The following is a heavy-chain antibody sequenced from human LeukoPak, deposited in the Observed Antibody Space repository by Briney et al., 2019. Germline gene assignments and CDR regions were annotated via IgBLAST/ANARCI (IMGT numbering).Heavy chain of an antibody. CDR1: GDSISSYY. D-gene: IGHD2-15*01. CDR3: ARVHCSGGSCYSVWFDP. V-gene: IGHV4-59*01. J-gene: IGHJ5*02. Sequence: PSETLSLTCTVSGDSISSYYWSWIRQPPGKGLEWIGYIYYSGSTNYNPSLKSRVTISVDTSKNQFSLKLSSVTAADTAVYYCARVHCSGGSCYSVWFDPWGQGTLVTVSS. CDR2: IYYSGST.